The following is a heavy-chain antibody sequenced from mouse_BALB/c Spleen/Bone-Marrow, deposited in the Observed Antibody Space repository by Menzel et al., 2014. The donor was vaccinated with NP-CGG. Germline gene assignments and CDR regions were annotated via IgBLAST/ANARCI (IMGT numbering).Heavy chain of an antibody. Sequence: QLQQSGAELAKPGASVKMSCKASGYTFTNHWMHWVKQRPGQGLEWIGYINPSTGYTEYNQKFKDKATLTADKSSSTAYMQLSSLTSEDSAVYYCARIYYYGRDYWGQGTTLTVSS. CDR2: INPSTGYT. J-gene: IGHJ2*01. CDR3: ARIYYYGRDY. V-gene: IGHV1-7*01. D-gene: IGHD1-1*01. CDR1: GYTFTNHW.